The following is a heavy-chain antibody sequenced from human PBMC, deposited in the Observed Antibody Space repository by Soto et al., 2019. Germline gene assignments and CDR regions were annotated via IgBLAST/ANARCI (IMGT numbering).Heavy chain of an antibody. D-gene: IGHD3-10*01. V-gene: IGHV1-2*04. J-gene: IGHJ5*02. CDR1: GYTFTGYY. CDR2: INPNSGGT. CDR3: ARVASGITMVRGTPNWFDP. Sequence: ASVKVSCKASGYTFTGYYMHWVRQAPGQGLEWMGWINPNSGGTNYAQKFQGWVTMTRDTSISTAYMELSRLRSEDTAVYYCARVASGITMVRGTPNWFDPWGQGTLVTVSS.